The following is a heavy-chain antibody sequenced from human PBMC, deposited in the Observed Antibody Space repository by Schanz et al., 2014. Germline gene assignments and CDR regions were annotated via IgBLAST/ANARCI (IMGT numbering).Heavy chain of an antibody. CDR2: VRFDGSER. CDR1: GFTFSSYG. J-gene: IGHJ5*01. D-gene: IGHD5-12*01. CDR3: AKDVYRGYYSVSSDS. Sequence: QVQLVESGGGVVQPWGSLRLSCAASGFTFSSYGMHWVRQAPGKGLEWVAFVRFDGSERYYADSVKGRFTISRDDSKSTLHLQMNSLRAEDTALYYCAKDVYRGYYSVSSDSWGQGTLVTVSS. V-gene: IGHV3-30*02.